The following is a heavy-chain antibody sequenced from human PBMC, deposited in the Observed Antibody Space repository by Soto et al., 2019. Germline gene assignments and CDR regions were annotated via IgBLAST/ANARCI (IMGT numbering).Heavy chain of an antibody. CDR3: ARADVDIVATTYYYYYGMDV. Sequence: SVKVSCKASGDTFSSYTISWVRQVPGQGLEWMGGIIPIFGTANYAQKFQGRVTITADESTSTAYMELSSLRSEDTAVYYCARADVDIVATTYYYYYGMDVWGQGTTVTVSS. D-gene: IGHD5-12*01. CDR2: IIPIFGTA. J-gene: IGHJ6*02. V-gene: IGHV1-69*13. CDR1: GDTFSSYT.